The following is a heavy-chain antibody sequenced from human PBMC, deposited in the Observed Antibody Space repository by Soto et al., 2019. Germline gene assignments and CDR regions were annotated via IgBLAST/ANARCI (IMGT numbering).Heavy chain of an antibody. J-gene: IGHJ3*02. CDR1: GYTFTRYG. V-gene: IGHV1-8*01. CDR3: AREIVARDALDI. CDR2: MNPNSGNT. Sequence: ASVKVSCKASGYTFTRYGISWVLQATGQGLEWMGWMNPNSGNTGYAQKFQGRVTMTRNTSISTAYMELSSLRSEDTAVYYCAREIVARDALDIWGQGTMVTVSS. D-gene: IGHD5-12*01.